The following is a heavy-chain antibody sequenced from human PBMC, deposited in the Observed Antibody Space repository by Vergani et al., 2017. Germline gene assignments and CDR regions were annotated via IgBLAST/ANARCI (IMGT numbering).Heavy chain of an antibody. CDR3: ARDLVIAARPNGY. Sequence: QVQLVQSGAEVKKPGSSVKVSCKASGGTFSSYTISWVRQAPGQGLEWMGRIIPILGIANYAQKFQGRVTITADKSTSTAYMELSSLRSDDTAVYYCARDLVIAARPNGYWGQGTLVTVSS. J-gene: IGHJ4*02. CDR2: IIPILGIA. V-gene: IGHV1-69*08. CDR1: GGTFSSYT. D-gene: IGHD6-6*01.